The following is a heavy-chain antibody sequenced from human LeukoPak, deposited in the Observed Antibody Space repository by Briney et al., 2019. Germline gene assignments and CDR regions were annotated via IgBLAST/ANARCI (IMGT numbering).Heavy chain of an antibody. CDR1: GFTFSSYA. CDR3: AKDLVEVDSSGYAGTDAFDI. Sequence: GGSLRLSCAASGFTFSSYAMSWVRQAPGKGLEWVSSISGRGGSTYYADSVKGRFIISRDNSKNTLYLQMSSLRAEDTAIYYCAKDLVEVDSSGYAGTDAFDIWGQGTMVTVSS. D-gene: IGHD3-22*01. V-gene: IGHV3-23*01. CDR2: ISGRGGST. J-gene: IGHJ3*02.